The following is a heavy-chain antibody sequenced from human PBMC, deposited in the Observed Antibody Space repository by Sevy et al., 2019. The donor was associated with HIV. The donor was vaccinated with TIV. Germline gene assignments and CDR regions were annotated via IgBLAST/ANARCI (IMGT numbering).Heavy chain of an antibody. CDR3: AGSAQGSYDFWSGYPLGWFDP. V-gene: IGHV1-18*01. CDR1: GYTFTSYG. J-gene: IGHJ5*02. Sequence: ASVKVSCKASGYTFTSYGISWVRQPPGQGLEWMGWISAYNGNTNYAQKLQGRVTMTTDTSTSTAYMELGSLRSDDTAVYYCAGSAQGSYDFWSGYPLGWFDPWGQGTLVTVSS. D-gene: IGHD3-3*01. CDR2: ISAYNGNT.